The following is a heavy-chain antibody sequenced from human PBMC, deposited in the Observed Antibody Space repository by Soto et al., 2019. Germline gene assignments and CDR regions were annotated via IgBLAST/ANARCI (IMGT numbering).Heavy chain of an antibody. J-gene: IGHJ6*02. CDR1: GFSFSSYA. CDR3: ARERVEYGEYHFYGMDV. V-gene: IGHV3-30-3*01. Sequence: PGGSLRLSCAASGFSFSSYAMHWVRQAPGKGLEWVAVIAYDGTKTFYADSVKGRLTISRDNSNTLYLQMNSLRGEDTAVYYCARERVEYGEYHFYGMDVWGQGTTVTVSS. D-gene: IGHD3-10*01. CDR2: IAYDGTKT.